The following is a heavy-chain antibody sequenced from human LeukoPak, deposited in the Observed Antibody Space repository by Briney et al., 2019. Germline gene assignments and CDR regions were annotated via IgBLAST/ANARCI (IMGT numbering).Heavy chain of an antibody. V-gene: IGHV4-34*01. CDR2: INHSGSA. CDR1: GGSFSGYY. Sequence: PSETLSLTCAVSGGSFSGYYWTWIRQPPGKGLEWIGEINHSGSANYNPSLKSRVTISLDTSKNQFSLKLSSVTAADTAVYYCARGQGTVTAHWGQGTLVTVSS. J-gene: IGHJ4*02. CDR3: ARGQGTVTAH. D-gene: IGHD2-21*02.